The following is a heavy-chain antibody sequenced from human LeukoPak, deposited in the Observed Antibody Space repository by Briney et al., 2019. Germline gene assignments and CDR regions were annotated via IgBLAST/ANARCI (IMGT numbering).Heavy chain of an antibody. Sequence: GGSLRLSCAASKFTFSSSTMNWVRQAPGQGLEWVSPISSGGSYIYYADSVKGRFTISRANAKNSLYLQMNSLRAEDTAVYYCARDGPGGHFDYWGEGTLVTVSS. D-gene: IGHD4-23*01. CDR1: KFTFSSST. CDR2: ISSGGSYI. V-gene: IGHV3-21*01. J-gene: IGHJ4*02. CDR3: ARDGPGGHFDY.